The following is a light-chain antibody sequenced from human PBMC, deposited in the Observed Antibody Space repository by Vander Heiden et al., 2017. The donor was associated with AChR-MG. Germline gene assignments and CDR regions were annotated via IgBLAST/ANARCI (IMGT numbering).Light chain of an antibody. CDR3: YSGADNFWV. CDR2: KDS. Sequence: SYELTQPPSASVSPAQTLTITCSGGVLTKKYARWFQQKPGQAPVLVIYKDSARPSGIPVRFSGSSSTATVTLTISGAQVEDEADYCCYSGADNFWVFGGGTKLTVL. CDR1: VLTKKY. V-gene: IGLV3-27*01. J-gene: IGLJ3*02.